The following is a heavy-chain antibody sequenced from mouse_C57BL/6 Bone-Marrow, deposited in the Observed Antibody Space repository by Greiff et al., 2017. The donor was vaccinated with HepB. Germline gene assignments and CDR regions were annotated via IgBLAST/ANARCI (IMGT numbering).Heavy chain of an antibody. V-gene: IGHV1-47*01. D-gene: IGHD2-3*01. Sequence: VKLQQSGAELVKPGASVKMSCKASGYTFTTYPIEWMKQNHGKSLEWIGNFHPYNDDTKYNEKFKGKATLTVEKSSSTAYLELSRLTSDDSAVYYCARGGDGYYEDYWYFDVWGTGTTVTVSS. CDR3: ARGGDGYYEDYWYFDV. J-gene: IGHJ1*03. CDR2: FHPYNDDT. CDR1: GYTFTTYP.